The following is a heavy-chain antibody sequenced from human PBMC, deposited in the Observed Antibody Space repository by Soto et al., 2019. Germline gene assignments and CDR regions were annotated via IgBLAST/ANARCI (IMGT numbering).Heavy chain of an antibody. D-gene: IGHD3-16*01. CDR3: AKNGDFDYDAFDV. Sequence: GGSLRLSCAASDSTIRRYAMSWVRQAPGKGLEWVSGITGNSARIYYADSVKGRFSISRDNSKNTLYLQMDTLRAEDTAVYYCAKNGDFDYDAFDVWGQGTVVTVSS. V-gene: IGHV3-23*01. CDR2: ITGNSARI. J-gene: IGHJ3*01. CDR1: DSTIRRYA.